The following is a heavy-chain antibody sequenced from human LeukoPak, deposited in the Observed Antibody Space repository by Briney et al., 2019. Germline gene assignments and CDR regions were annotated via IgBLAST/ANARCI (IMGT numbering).Heavy chain of an antibody. V-gene: IGHV1-46*01. D-gene: IGHD2-15*01. CDR1: GYTFTSYY. J-gene: IGHJ4*02. Sequence: GASVKVSCKASGYTFTSYYMHGVRQAPGQGLEWMGIINPHADSTTYAQKFQGRVTMTRDMSTSTVYMELSSLRFEDTAVYFCARDGYCSGGSCHSFEYWGQGTLVTVSS. CDR2: INPHADST. CDR3: ARDGYCSGGSCHSFEY.